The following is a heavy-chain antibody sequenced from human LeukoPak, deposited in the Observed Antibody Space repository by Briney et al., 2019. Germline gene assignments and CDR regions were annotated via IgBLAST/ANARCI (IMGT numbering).Heavy chain of an antibody. CDR2: IKEDGSEK. CDR3: ARDWVAGVPFDAFDI. V-gene: IGHV3-7*03. J-gene: IGHJ3*02. CDR1: GFTLSSYW. Sequence: GGSLSLSCAASGFTLSSYWMSWVRPAPGKGLEWVANIKEDGSEKYYVDSVKGRFTISRDNAQNSVYLHMNSLTAEDTALYYCARDWVAGVPFDAFDIWGQGTMVSVSS. D-gene: IGHD3-10*01.